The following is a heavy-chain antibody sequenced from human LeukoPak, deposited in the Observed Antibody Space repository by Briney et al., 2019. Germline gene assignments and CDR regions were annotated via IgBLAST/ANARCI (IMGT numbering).Heavy chain of an antibody. D-gene: IGHD3-3*01. Sequence: SETLSLTCAVYGGSFSGYYWSWIRRPPGKGLEWIGEINHSGSTNYNPSLKSRVTISVDTSKNQFSLKLSSVTAADTAVYYCARHTEDYDFWSGYYTAYNWFDPWGQGTLVTVSS. J-gene: IGHJ5*02. CDR3: ARHTEDYDFWSGYYTAYNWFDP. CDR1: GGSFSGYY. V-gene: IGHV4-34*01. CDR2: INHSGST.